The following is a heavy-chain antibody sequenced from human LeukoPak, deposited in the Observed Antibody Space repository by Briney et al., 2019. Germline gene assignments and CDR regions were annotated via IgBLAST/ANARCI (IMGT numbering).Heavy chain of an antibody. D-gene: IGHD3-9*01. CDR3: ATDPATLGGTYYDILTGLPRGYAFDI. J-gene: IGHJ3*02. Sequence: ASVKVSCKVSGYTLTELSMHWVRQAPGKGLEWMGGFDPEDGETIYAQKFQGRVTMTEDTSTDTAYMELSSLRSEDTAVYYRATDPATLGGTYYDILTGLPRGYAFDIWGQGTMVTVSS. CDR2: FDPEDGET. CDR1: GYTLTELS. V-gene: IGHV1-24*01.